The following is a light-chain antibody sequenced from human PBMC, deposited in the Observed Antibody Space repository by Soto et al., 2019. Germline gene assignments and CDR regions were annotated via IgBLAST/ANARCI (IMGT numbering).Light chain of an antibody. Sequence: EIVLTQSPATLSLSPGERATLSCRASQSVSNYLAWYQQKPGQAPRLLIYDASNRATGIPARFSGSGSGTDFTLTISRLEPEDFAVYYCQQRVNWPPITFGQGTRLEIK. CDR2: DAS. CDR1: QSVSNY. CDR3: QQRVNWPPIT. V-gene: IGKV3-11*01. J-gene: IGKJ5*01.